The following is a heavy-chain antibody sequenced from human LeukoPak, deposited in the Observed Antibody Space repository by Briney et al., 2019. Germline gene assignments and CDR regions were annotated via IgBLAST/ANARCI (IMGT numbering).Heavy chain of an antibody. J-gene: IGHJ2*01. CDR1: GFTFRSYT. V-gene: IGHV3-21*05. CDR2: ISSSSSYT. CDR3: ARRGSGTGYWYFDL. D-gene: IGHD5-12*01. Sequence: GGSLRLSCAASGFTFRSYTMNWVRQAPGKGVEWVSYISSSSSYTNYADSVKGRFTISRDNAKNSLYLQMNSLRAEDTAVYYCARRGSGTGYWYFDLWGRGTLLTVSS.